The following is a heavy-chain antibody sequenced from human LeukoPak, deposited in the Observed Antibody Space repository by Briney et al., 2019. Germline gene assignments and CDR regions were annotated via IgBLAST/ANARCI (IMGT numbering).Heavy chain of an antibody. D-gene: IGHD1-26*01. CDR3: ARGDLVGATWLPLDY. V-gene: IGHV1-69*05. CDR1: GGTFSSYA. CDR2: IIPIFGTA. J-gene: IGHJ4*02. Sequence: SVKVSCKASGGTFSSYAISWVRQAPGQGLEWMGGIIPIFGTANYAQKFQGRATITTDESTSTAYMELSSLRSEDTAVYYCARGDLVGATWLPLDYWGQGTLVTVSS.